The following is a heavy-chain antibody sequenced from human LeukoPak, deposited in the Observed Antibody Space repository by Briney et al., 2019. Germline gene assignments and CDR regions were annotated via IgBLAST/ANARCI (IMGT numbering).Heavy chain of an antibody. Sequence: PSETLSLTCAVYGGSFSGYYWSWIRQPPGKGLEGIGEINHSGSTNYNPSLKSRVTISVDTSKNQFSLKLSSVTAADTAVYYCARGGDRSFDYWGQGTLVTVSS. CDR2: INHSGST. V-gene: IGHV4-34*01. D-gene: IGHD3-10*01. CDR3: ARGGDRSFDY. J-gene: IGHJ4*02. CDR1: GGSFSGYY.